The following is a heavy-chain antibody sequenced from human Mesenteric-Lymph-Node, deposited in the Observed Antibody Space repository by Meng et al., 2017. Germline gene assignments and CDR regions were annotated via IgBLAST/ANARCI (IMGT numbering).Heavy chain of an antibody. D-gene: IGHD5-18*01. CDR3: ARWIRTRDASFDY. Sequence: SETLSLTCAVYGGSFSGYYWNWIRQPPGKGLEWIGNILYSGATKYNPSLKSRVTISVDTSNNHFSLKLSSVTAADTAVYYCARWIRTRDASFDYWGQGILVNGAS. CDR1: GGSFSGYY. J-gene: IGHJ4*02. V-gene: IGHV4-59*01. CDR2: ILYSGAT.